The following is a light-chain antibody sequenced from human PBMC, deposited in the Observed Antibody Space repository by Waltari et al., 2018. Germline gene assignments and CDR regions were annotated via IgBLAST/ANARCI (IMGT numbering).Light chain of an antibody. Sequence: YVVTQPPSVSVAPGKTARLTCGGENIESKSVNWYQQKPGQAPVLVMFYDRDRPSGIPERFSGSNSGNTATLTISWVEDGDEADYHCQVWDDTNNSGVFGGGTKLNVL. CDR1: NIESKS. J-gene: IGLJ3*02. V-gene: IGLV3-21*04. CDR3: QVWDDTNNSGV. CDR2: YDR.